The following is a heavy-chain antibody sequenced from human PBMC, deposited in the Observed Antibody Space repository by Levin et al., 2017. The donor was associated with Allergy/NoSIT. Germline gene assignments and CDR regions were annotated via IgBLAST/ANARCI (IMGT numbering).Heavy chain of an antibody. V-gene: IGHV3-9*01. J-gene: IGHJ6*02. D-gene: IGHD3-16*01. CDR2: ISWNSGTI. Sequence: PGGSLRLSCAASGFTFDDYAMHWVRQAPGKGLEWVSGISWNSGTIGYADSVKGRFTISRDNAKNSLYLQVNSLRPDDTALYYCAKDRYISRGTEGPLNYHCYGMDVWGQGTTVTVSS. CDR3: AKDRYISRGTEGPLNYHCYGMDV. CDR1: GFTFDDYA.